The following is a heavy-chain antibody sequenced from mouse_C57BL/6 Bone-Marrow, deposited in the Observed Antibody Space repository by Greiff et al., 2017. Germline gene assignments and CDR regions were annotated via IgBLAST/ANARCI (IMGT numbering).Heavy chain of an antibody. J-gene: IGHJ3*01. V-gene: IGHV1-5*01. CDR3: TRRSYDYGGTWLAY. CDR2: IYPGNSDT. Sequence: VQLQQSGTVLARPGASVKMSCKTSGYTFTSYWMHWVNQRPGQGLEWIGAIYPGNSDTSYNQKFKGKAKLTAVTSASTAYMELSSLTNEDSAVYYVTRRSYDYGGTWLAYWGQGTLVTVSA. CDR1: GYTFTSYW. D-gene: IGHD2-4*01.